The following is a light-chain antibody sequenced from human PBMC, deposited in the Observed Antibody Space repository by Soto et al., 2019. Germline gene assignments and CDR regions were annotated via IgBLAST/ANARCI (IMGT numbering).Light chain of an antibody. CDR2: GAS. CDR1: QSVSSSY. J-gene: IGKJ4*01. CDR3: QQYRSSLLP. Sequence: EIVLTQSPGTLSLSPGERATLSCRASQSVSSSYLAWYQQKPGQAPRLLIYGASSRATGIPDRFSGSGSGTEFTLNISRLEPVDYGGYYCQQYRSSLLPFGGGIKVDIK. V-gene: IGKV3-20*01.